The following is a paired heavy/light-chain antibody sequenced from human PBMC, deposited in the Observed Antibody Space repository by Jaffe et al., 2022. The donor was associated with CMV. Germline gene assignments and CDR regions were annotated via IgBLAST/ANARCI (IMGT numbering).Heavy chain of an antibody. CDR1: GFSISSSW. D-gene: IGHD3-10*01. V-gene: IGHV3-74*01. Sequence: EVQLVESGGGLVQPGGSLRLSCAASGFSISSSWMHWVRQAPGEGLVWVARINSDESSTGYADFVKGRFTISRDSAKNTLDLQMNSLRAEDTAVYWCARDNHGSMDVWGKGTTVTVSS. CDR2: INSDESST. J-gene: IGHJ6*03. CDR3: ARDNHGSMDV.
Light chain of an antibody. J-gene: IGKJ2*01. Sequence: DVMMTQSPLSLPVTLGQPASISCRSSQSLVYSDGNTYLNWFQQRPGQSPRRLIYQVSNRDSGVPDRFSGSGSGTDFTLKISRVEAEDVGVYYCMQGTHWPYTFGQGTKLEIK. CDR1: QSLVYSDGNTY. CDR3: MQGTHWPYT. CDR2: QVS. V-gene: IGKV2-30*01.